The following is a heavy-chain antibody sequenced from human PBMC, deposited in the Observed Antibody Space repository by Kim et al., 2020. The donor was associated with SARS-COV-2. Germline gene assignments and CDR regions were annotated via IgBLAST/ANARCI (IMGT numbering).Heavy chain of an antibody. J-gene: IGHJ4*02. Sequence: SETLSLTCTVSGGSISSYYWSWIRQPPGKGLEWIGYIYYSGSTNYNPSLNRRVTISVDTSKNQFSLKLSSVTAADTAVYYCARVKVREANFAVIAEYYFDYWGQGTLVTVSS. CDR2: IYYSGST. CDR1: GGSISSYY. D-gene: IGHD3-10*01. V-gene: IGHV4-59*01. CDR3: ARVKVREANFAVIAEYYFDY.